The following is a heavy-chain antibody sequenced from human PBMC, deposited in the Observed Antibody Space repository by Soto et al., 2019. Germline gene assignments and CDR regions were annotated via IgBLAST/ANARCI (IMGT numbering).Heavy chain of an antibody. Sequence: QVQLQESGPGLVKPSQTLSLTCTVSGGSISSGDYYWSWIRQPPGKGLEWIGYIYYSGSTYYNPSLKSGVTISVDTSKNQFSLKLSSVTAAYTAVYYCARQDTAMVTWFDPGGQGTLVTVSS. CDR1: GGSISSGDYY. D-gene: IGHD5-18*01. CDR3: ARQDTAMVTWFDP. J-gene: IGHJ5*02. V-gene: IGHV4-30-4*01. CDR2: IYYSGST.